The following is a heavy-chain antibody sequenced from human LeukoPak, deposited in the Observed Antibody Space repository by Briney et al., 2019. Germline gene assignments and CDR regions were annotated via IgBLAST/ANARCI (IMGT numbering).Heavy chain of an antibody. D-gene: IGHD3-9*01. CDR1: GFIFSSYW. Sequence: GGSLRLSRAASGFIFSSYWMHWVRQAPGKGLDWLSYISTGSSTIYYADSVKGRFTISRDNTKKTLYLEINSLRAEDTAVYFCARVAHFDRGMDVWGQGTTVTVSS. J-gene: IGHJ6*02. V-gene: IGHV3-48*04. CDR3: ARVAHFDRGMDV. CDR2: ISTGSSTI.